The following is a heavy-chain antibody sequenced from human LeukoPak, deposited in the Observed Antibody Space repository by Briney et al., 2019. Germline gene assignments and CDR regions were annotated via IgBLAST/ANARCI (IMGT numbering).Heavy chain of an antibody. CDR1: GFTFSSYW. V-gene: IGHV3-74*01. J-gene: IGHJ6*03. CDR3: ASRRVDTAMGYYYYFYMDV. Sequence: GGSLRLSCAASGFTFSSYWMHWVRQAPGKGLVWVSRINSDGSSTSYADSVKGRFTISRDNAKNTLYLQMNSLRAEDTAVYYCASRRVDTAMGYYYYFYMDVWGKGTTVTVSS. D-gene: IGHD5-18*01. CDR2: INSDGSST.